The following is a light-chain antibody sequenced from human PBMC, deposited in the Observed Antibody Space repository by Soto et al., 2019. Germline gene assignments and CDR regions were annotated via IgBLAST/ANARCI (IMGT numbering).Light chain of an antibody. V-gene: IGKV1-39*01. CDR2: AAS. Sequence: DIQMTQSPSSLSVSVGDRVTITCRASQSISNYLNWYQQRPGKAPKLLIYAASSLQSGVPLRFSGSGPGTDFILTISSLQPDDFATYYCQQSYNTPRTFGQGTKV. CDR3: QQSYNTPRT. CDR1: QSISNY. J-gene: IGKJ1*01.